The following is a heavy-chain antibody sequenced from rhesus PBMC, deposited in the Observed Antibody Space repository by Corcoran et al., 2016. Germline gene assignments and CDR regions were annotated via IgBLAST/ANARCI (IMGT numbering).Heavy chain of an antibody. Sequence: QVQLQESGPGLVKPSETLSLTCAVSGGSFSSYRWSWFRQPPGKGLEWIGEKNGNSGSTNYNPSLKSRVTISKDASKNQFSLKLSSVTAADTAVYYCARYMGSRRRLDVWGPGVLVTVSS. D-gene: IGHD1-44*01. CDR2: KNGNSGST. V-gene: IGHV4-80*01. CDR3: ARYMGSRRRLDV. J-gene: IGHJ5-1*01. CDR1: GGSFSSYR.